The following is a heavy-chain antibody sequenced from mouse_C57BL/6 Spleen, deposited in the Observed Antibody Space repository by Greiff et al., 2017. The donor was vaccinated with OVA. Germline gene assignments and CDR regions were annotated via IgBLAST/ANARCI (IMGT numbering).Heavy chain of an antibody. D-gene: IGHD4-1*02. CDR1: GYAFSSYW. J-gene: IGHJ2*01. V-gene: IGHV1-80*01. CDR2: IYPGDGDT. Sequence: QVQLQQSGAELVKPGASVKISCKASGYAFSSYWMNWVKQRPGKGLEWIGQIYPGDGDTNYNGKFKGKATLTADKSSSTAYMQLSSLTSEDSAVYFCASGATGTGFDYWGQGTTLTVSS. CDR3: ASGATGTGFDY.